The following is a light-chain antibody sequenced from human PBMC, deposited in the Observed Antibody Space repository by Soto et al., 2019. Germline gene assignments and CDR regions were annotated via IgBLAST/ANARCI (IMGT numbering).Light chain of an antibody. V-gene: IGKV1-5*01. CDR3: QQYRTYS. CDR1: ESISNW. CDR2: HAS. Sequence: IQLTQSPTTLPASVGDRVTLTCRASESISNWLAWYQQRPGTAPKLLIYHASILETAVPSRFSGNGSGTEFTLTISSLQPGDFANYYCQQYRTYSFGQGSRVEI. J-gene: IGKJ1*01.